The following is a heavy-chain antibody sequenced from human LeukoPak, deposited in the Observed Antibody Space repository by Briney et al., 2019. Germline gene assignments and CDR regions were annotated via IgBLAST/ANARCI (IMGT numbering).Heavy chain of an antibody. CDR1: GFTFSSYA. J-gene: IGHJ4*02. CDR2: ISGSGGST. CDR3: ASPIAVAGIAPNAGFDY. V-gene: IGHV3-23*01. Sequence: PGGSLRLSCAASGFTFSSYAMSWVRQAPGKGLEWVSAISGSGGSTYYADSVKGRFTISRDNSKNTLYLQMNSLRAEDTAVYYCASPIAVAGIAPNAGFDYWGQGTLVTVSS. D-gene: IGHD6-19*01.